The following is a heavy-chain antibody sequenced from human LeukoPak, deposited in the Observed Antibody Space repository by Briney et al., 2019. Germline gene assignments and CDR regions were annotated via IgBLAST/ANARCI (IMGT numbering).Heavy chain of an antibody. D-gene: IGHD6-19*01. CDR3: ARVKWVAVAGPSHFDI. J-gene: IGHJ3*02. CDR1: GGSISSYY. Sequence: NSSETLSLTCTVSGGSISSYYWSWIRQPPGKGLEWIGYIYYSGSTNYNPSLKSRVPISVDTSKNQFSLKLSSVTAADTAVYYCARVKWVAVAGPSHFDIWGQGTMVTVSS. CDR2: IYYSGST. V-gene: IGHV4-59*01.